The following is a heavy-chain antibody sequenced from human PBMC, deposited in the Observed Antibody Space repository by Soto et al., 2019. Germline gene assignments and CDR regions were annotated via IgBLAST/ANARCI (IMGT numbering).Heavy chain of an antibody. CDR1: GGSFSGYY. Sequence: QVQLQQWGAGLLKPSETLSLTCAVYGGSFSGYYWSWIRQPPGKGLEWIGEINHRGSTNYNPTLKSRGPISLDTSKNQFSLKLSSVTAADTAVYYCARGGYCSGGSCYSYYYYDMDVWGQGTTVTVSS. J-gene: IGHJ6*02. V-gene: IGHV4-34*01. CDR2: INHRGST. CDR3: ARGGYCSGGSCYSYYYYDMDV. D-gene: IGHD2-15*01.